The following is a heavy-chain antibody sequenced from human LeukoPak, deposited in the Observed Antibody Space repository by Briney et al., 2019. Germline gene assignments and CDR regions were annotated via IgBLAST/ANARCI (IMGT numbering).Heavy chain of an antibody. J-gene: IGHJ4*02. V-gene: IGHV3-21*01. D-gene: IGHD2-2*01. CDR2: ISSSRSYI. CDR1: GFTFSSYS. Sequence: GGSLRLSCAASGFTFSSYSMNWVRQAPGKGLEWVSSISSSRSYIYYADSVKGRFTISRDNAKNSLYLQMNSLRAEDTAVYYCARRYCSSTSCYYFDYWGQGTLVTVSS. CDR3: ARRYCSSTSCYYFDY.